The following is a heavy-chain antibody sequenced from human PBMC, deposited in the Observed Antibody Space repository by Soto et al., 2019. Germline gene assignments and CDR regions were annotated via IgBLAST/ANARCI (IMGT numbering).Heavy chain of an antibody. CDR1: GFSFSSFA. D-gene: IGHD2-8*01. J-gene: IGHJ6*02. Sequence: VQLLESGGGFIHPGGSLRLSCAASGFSFSSFAMNWVRQAPGKGLEWVSVISGSADRTFYADSVKGRFTISRDNSKSTLYLQINSLRAEDTAVYYCAKTRGAMIYAISVYGMDVWGQGTTVTVSS. V-gene: IGHV3-23*01. CDR2: ISGSADRT. CDR3: AKTRGAMIYAISVYGMDV.